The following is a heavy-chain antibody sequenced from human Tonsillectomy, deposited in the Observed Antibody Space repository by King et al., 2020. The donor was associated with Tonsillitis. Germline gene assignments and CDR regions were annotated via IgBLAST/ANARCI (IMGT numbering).Heavy chain of an antibody. J-gene: IGHJ6*03. V-gene: IGHV1-69*01. D-gene: IGHD5-24*01. Sequence: KLVQSGAEMKKPGSSVNVSCKASGGTLRNYAINWVRQAPGQGLEWMGGIIPILATTNYAQKFQGRVTITAYESTNTAYMELTSLRSEDTAVYYCARSWEMATIGYSYYYYMDVWGKGTTVTVSS. CDR3: ARSWEMATIGYSYYYYMDV. CDR1: GGTLRNYA. CDR2: IIPILATT.